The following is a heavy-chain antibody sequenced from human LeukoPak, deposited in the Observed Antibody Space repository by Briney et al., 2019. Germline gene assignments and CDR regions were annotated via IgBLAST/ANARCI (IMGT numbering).Heavy chain of an antibody. V-gene: IGHV1-69*01. CDR2: IIPIFGTA. J-gene: IGHJ4*02. CDR1: XGTFSXXX. D-gene: IGHD6-13*01. Sequence: KVXCXXSXGTFSXXXISWVRQAPGQGLEWMGGIIPIFGTANYAQKFQGRVTITADESTSTAYMELSSLRSEDTAVYYCAREKGGAAGTIYFDYWGQGTLVTVSS. CDR3: AREKGGAAGTIYFDY.